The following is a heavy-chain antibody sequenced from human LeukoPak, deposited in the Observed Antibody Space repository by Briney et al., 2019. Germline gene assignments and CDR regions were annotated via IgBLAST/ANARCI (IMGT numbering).Heavy chain of an antibody. Sequence: GRSLRLSCAASGFTFSSYAMHWVRQAPGKGLEWVAVISYDGSNKYYADSVKGRFTISRDNSKNTLYLQMHSLRAEDTAVYYCAKWNSGPYYYDSGGDSIDYWGQGTLVTVSS. CDR3: AKWNSGPYYYDSGGDSIDY. CDR1: GFTFSSYA. D-gene: IGHD3-22*01. V-gene: IGHV3-30-3*02. J-gene: IGHJ4*02. CDR2: ISYDGSNK.